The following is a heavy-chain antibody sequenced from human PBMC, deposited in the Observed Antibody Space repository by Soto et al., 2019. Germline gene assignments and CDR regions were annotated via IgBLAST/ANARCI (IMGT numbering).Heavy chain of an antibody. CDR2: ISAYNGNT. CDR3: GRGPPSYYDSSGYYKYFDY. CDR1: GYTFTSYG. V-gene: IGHV1-18*01. D-gene: IGHD3-22*01. J-gene: IGHJ4*02. Sequence: QVQLVQSGAEVKKPGASVKVSCKASGYTFTSYGISWVRQAPGQGLEWMGWISAYNGNTNYAQKLQGRVTMTTDTSKSTAYMELRSLGTDDTGVYFCGRGPPSYYDSSGYYKYFDYWGQGTLVTVSS.